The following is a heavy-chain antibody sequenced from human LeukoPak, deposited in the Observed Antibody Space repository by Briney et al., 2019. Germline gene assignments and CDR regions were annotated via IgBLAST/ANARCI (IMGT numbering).Heavy chain of an antibody. J-gene: IGHJ4*02. CDR1: GGSFSGYY. CDR3: ARGIEGDYDFWSGYYPIFDY. V-gene: IGHV4-34*01. CDR2: INLSGST. D-gene: IGHD3-3*01. Sequence: PSETLSLTCAVYGGSFSGYYWSWIRQPPGKGLEWIGEINLSGSTNYNPSLKSRVTISVDTSKNQFSLKLSSVTAADTAVYYCARGIEGDYDFWSGYYPIFDYWGQGTLVTVSS.